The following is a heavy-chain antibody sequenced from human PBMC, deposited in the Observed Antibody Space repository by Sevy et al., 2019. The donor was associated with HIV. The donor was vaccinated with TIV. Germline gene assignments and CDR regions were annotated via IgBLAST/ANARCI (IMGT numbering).Heavy chain of an antibody. CDR1: GFTFNTYA. V-gene: IGHV3-23*01. CDR3: AKDAYYYNSSGYSMSQWYYGMDV. D-gene: IGHD3-22*01. Sequence: GGSLRLSCAASGFTFNTYAMSWVRQAPGKGLEWVSDLSGSGRDTYYADSVKGRFPISRDNSKNTVYLQMNSLRAEDTAVYYCAKDAYYYNSSGYSMSQWYYGMDVWGQGTTVTVSS. J-gene: IGHJ6*02. CDR2: LSGSGRDT.